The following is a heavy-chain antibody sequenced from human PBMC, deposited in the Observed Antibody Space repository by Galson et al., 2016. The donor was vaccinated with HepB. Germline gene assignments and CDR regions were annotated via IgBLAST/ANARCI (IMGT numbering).Heavy chain of an antibody. Sequence: SLRLSCAVSGFTFSGFDMHWVRQAPGKGPEWVARISFDGRKQGYTSSVEGRFTIFRENSGNTLYLQMHNLRAEDTAVYFCSRDYSYGTTWPFFDKSGQGTLVTVSS. J-gene: IGHJ4*02. D-gene: IGHD1-14*01. V-gene: IGHV3-30*03. CDR1: GFTFSGFD. CDR3: SRDYSYGTTWPFFDK. CDR2: ISFDGRKQ.